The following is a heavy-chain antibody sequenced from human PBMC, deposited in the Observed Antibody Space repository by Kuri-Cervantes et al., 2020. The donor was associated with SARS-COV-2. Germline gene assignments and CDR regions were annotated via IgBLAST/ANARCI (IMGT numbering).Heavy chain of an antibody. CDR1: GGSISSGSYY. J-gene: IGHJ5*02. V-gene: IGHV4-61*09. D-gene: IGHD5-12*01. CDR3: ARVGVATGGFRFDP. CDR2: IYTSGST. Sequence: SETLSLTCTVSGGSISSGSYYWSWIRQPAGKGLEWIGHIYTSGSTNYNPSLKSRVTISVDTSKNQFSLKLSSVTAADTAVYYCARVGVATGGFRFDPWGQGTLVTVSS.